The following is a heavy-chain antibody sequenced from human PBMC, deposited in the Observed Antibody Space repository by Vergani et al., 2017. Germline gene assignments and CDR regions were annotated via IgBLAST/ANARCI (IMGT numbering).Heavy chain of an antibody. V-gene: IGHV3-53*02. Sequence: EVQLVETGGGLIQPGGSLRLSCAASGFTVSSNYMSWVRQAPGKGLEWVSVIYSGGSTYYADSVKGRFTISRDNSKNTLYLQRNSLRAEDTAVYYCARGEKDCSSTSCYAADLDYYYYYMDVWGKGTTVTVSS. D-gene: IGHD2-2*01. CDR1: GFTVSSNY. J-gene: IGHJ6*03. CDR3: ARGEKDCSSTSCYAADLDYYYYYMDV. CDR2: IYSGGST.